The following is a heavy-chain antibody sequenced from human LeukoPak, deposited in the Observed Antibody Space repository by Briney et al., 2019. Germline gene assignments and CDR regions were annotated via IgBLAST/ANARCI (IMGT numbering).Heavy chain of an antibody. D-gene: IGHD4-11*01. V-gene: IGHV4-59*08. CDR3: ARQGDYDAFDI. Sequence: SETLSLTCTVSGGSISSYYWSWIRQPPGKRLEWIGYIYYSGSTNYNPSLKSRVTISVDTSKNQFSLKLSSVTAADTAVYHCARQGDYDAFDIWGQGTMVTVSS. CDR1: GGSISSYY. CDR2: IYYSGST. J-gene: IGHJ3*02.